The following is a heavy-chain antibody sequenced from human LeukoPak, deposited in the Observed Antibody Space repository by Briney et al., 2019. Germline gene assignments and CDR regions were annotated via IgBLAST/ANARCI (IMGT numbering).Heavy chain of an antibody. CDR3: ARHIPDFWSSFGDYYYYYMDV. Sequence: PAETLSLTCTVSGGSISSSSYYWGWIRQPPGKGLEWIGSIYYSGSTYYNPSLKSRVTISVDTSKNQFSLKLSSVTAADTAVYYCARHIPDFWSSFGDYYYYYMDVWGKGTTFTVSS. V-gene: IGHV4-39*01. CDR1: GGSISSSSYY. CDR2: IYYSGST. D-gene: IGHD3-3*01. J-gene: IGHJ6*03.